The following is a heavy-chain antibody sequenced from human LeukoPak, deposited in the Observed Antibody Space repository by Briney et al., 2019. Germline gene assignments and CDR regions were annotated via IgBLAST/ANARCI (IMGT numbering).Heavy chain of an antibody. Sequence: PSETLSLTCTVSGASISSYYWTWIRQPPGKGLEWIGYISTSGSTTYNPSLKSRVTIVVDNSQNQFSLRLTSVTAADTAVYYCANMFCSGGSCYLDYWGQGTLVTVSS. CDR2: ISTSGST. J-gene: IGHJ4*02. CDR3: ANMFCSGGSCYLDY. V-gene: IGHV4-4*09. D-gene: IGHD2-15*01. CDR1: GASISSYY.